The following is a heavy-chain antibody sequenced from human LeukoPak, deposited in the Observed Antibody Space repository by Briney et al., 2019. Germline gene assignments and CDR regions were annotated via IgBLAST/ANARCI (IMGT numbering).Heavy chain of an antibody. D-gene: IGHD5-24*01. Sequence: SQTLSLTCTVSGGSISSYYWSWIRQPPGKGLEWIGYIYYSGSTNYNPSLKSRVTISVDTSKNQFSLKLSSVIAADTAVYYCARGFAISMYFDYWGQGTLVIVSS. CDR3: ARGFAISMYFDY. V-gene: IGHV4-59*01. CDR1: GGSISSYY. J-gene: IGHJ4*02. CDR2: IYYSGST.